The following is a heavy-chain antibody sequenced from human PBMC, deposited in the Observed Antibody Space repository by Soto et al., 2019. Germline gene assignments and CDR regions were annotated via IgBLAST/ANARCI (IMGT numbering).Heavy chain of an antibody. CDR2: IYPGDSDT. CDR3: ARRCYYASSGLGD. D-gene: IGHD3-22*01. J-gene: IGHJ4*02. Sequence: GESLKISCKGSGYSFTSYWIGWARQMPGKGLEWMGIIYPGDSDTRYSPSLQGQVTISADKSISTAYLQWSSLKASDTAMYYRARRCYYASSGLGDWGQGTLVTVSS. CDR1: GYSFTSYW. V-gene: IGHV5-51*01.